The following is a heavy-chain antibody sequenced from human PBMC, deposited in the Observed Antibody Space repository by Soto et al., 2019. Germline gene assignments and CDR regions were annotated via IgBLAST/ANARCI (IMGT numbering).Heavy chain of an antibody. CDR1: AGSISNYH. CDR2: IFYTGKT. Sequence: KPSETLSLTCSVSAGSISNYHWSWIRQPPGKGLEWIGYIFYTGKTNYDPSLKSRVTISLDTSKNQFSLRLDSVTAADTAVYYCARVLEVAGGLDPWGQGTPVTVSS. V-gene: IGHV4-59*01. J-gene: IGHJ5*02. CDR3: ARVLEVAGGLDP. D-gene: IGHD2-15*01.